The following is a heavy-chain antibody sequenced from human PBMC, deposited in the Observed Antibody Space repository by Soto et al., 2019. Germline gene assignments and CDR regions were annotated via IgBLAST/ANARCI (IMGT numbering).Heavy chain of an antibody. Sequence: PGGSLRLSCAASGFTFSDYYMSWIRQAPGKGLEWVSYISSSSSYTNYADSVKGRFTISRDNAKNSLYLQMNRLRAEDTAVYYCARSKRGCSGGSCYPSYYYGMDVWGQGTTVTVSS. D-gene: IGHD2-15*01. J-gene: IGHJ6*02. CDR3: ARSKRGCSGGSCYPSYYYGMDV. V-gene: IGHV3-11*06. CDR1: GFTFSDYY. CDR2: ISSSSSYT.